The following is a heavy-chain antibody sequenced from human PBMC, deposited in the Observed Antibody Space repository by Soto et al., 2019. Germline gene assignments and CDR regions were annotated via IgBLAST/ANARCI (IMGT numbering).Heavy chain of an antibody. D-gene: IGHD2-2*01. J-gene: IGHJ5*02. CDR1: AGSFSDNY. CDR2: INQSGST. Sequence: SETLSLTCAVYAGSFSDNYWSWIRQSPGKGLEWIGEINQSGSTNYNPSLKSRVTISIDTSKNQFSLKLSSMTAADAAVYYCARGLTYCSSTTCAETRFDTWGQGSLVTVSS. CDR3: ARGLTYCSSTTCAETRFDT. V-gene: IGHV4-34*01.